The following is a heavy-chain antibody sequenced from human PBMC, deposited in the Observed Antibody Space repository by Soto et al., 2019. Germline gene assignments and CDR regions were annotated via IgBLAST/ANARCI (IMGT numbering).Heavy chain of an antibody. Sequence: PVESLKISCKGSGYSCTSYWISWVRQMPGKGLEWMGRIDPSDSYTNYSPSFQGHVTISADKSISTAYLQWSSLKASDTAMYYCARHGGDWNQSNYYYYGMDVWGQGTTVTVSS. CDR2: IDPSDSYT. V-gene: IGHV5-10-1*01. J-gene: IGHJ6*02. CDR3: ARHGGDWNQSNYYYYGMDV. D-gene: IGHD1-1*01. CDR1: GYSCTSYW.